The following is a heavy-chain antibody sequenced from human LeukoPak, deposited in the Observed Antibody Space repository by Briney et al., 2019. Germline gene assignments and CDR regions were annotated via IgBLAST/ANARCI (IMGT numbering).Heavy chain of an antibody. CDR3: AREQSSRPLGY. CDR1: GFSISNYW. CDR2: IKDDGSDK. J-gene: IGHJ4*02. Sequence: GGSLRLSCAASGFSISNYWMSWVRQAPGKGLEWVANIKDDGSDKYYVDSVKGRFTISRDNAKNSLYLQMTSLRVEDTAVYYCAREQSSRPLGYWGQGTLVTVFS. V-gene: IGHV3-7*01. D-gene: IGHD3-16*01.